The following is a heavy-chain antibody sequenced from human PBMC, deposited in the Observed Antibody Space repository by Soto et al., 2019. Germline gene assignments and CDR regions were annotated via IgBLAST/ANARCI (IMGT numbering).Heavy chain of an antibody. D-gene: IGHD4-17*01. J-gene: IGHJ4*02. CDR1: GFTFSSYG. CDR3: ARDPGEGLPGDYGVFPPDY. Sequence: GGSLRLSCAASGFTFSSYGMHWVRQAPGKGLEWVAVIWYDGSNKYYADSVKGRFTISRDNSKNTLYLQMNSLRAEDTAVYYCARDPGEGLPGDYGVFPPDYWGQGTLVTVSS. CDR2: IWYDGSNK. V-gene: IGHV3-33*01.